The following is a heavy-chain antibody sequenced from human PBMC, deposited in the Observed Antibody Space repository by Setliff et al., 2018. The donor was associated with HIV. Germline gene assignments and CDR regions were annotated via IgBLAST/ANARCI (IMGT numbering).Heavy chain of an antibody. CDR1: GYTFTSHD. Sequence: ASVKVSCKTSGYTFTSHDINWVRQAPGQGLEWMGWMSPNSGNTGYAQKFDGRVTMSRDASVSTAYLELRSLKFDDTAVYYCARGGVCTSTSCGGNYYYGMDVWGQGTTVTVSS. V-gene: IGHV1-8*02. CDR3: ARGGVCTSTSCGGNYYYGMDV. J-gene: IGHJ6*02. CDR2: MSPNSGNT. D-gene: IGHD2-2*01.